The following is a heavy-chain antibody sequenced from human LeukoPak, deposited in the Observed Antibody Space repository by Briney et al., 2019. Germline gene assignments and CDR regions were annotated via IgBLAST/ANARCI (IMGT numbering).Heavy chain of an antibody. J-gene: IGHJ4*02. D-gene: IGHD2-15*01. CDR1: GYTFTTYG. Sequence: ASVKVSCKASGYTFTTYGITWVRQAPGQGLEWMGWVSAYADNTNYVQKFQGRVTMTTDTSTSTAFMELRSLRSDDTAVYYCARDCIGCHGFDYWGQGTLVTVSS. V-gene: IGHV1-18*01. CDR3: ARDCIGCHGFDY. CDR2: VSAYADNT.